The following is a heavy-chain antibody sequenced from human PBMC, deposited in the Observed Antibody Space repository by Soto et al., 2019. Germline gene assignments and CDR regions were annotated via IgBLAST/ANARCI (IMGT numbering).Heavy chain of an antibody. Sequence: QVQLVQSGAEVKKPGSSVKVSCKASGGNFSTHAISWVRQAPGQGLVWMGGIIPMFNTTISAQKFQGRVTISADEYTSTAYMGLGSLRSEDTAVYYCARDAYDRGSLDYSRQGTLVTVSS. V-gene: IGHV1-69*01. J-gene: IGHJ4*02. D-gene: IGHD3-22*01. CDR3: ARDAYDRGSLDY. CDR1: GGNFSTHA. CDR2: IIPMFNTT.